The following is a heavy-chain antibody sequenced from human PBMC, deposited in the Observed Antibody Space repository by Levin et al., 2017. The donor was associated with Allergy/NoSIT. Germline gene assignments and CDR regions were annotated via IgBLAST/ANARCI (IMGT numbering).Heavy chain of an antibody. Sequence: KISCKASGGTFSSYAISWVRQAPGQGLEWMGGIIPIFGTANYAQKFQGRVTITADESTSTAYMELSSLRSEDTAVYYCARRDGQWLVNHDAFDIWGQGTMVTVSS. V-gene: IGHV1-69*01. CDR3: ARRDGQWLVNHDAFDI. J-gene: IGHJ3*02. CDR1: GGTFSSYA. D-gene: IGHD6-19*01. CDR2: IIPIFGTA.